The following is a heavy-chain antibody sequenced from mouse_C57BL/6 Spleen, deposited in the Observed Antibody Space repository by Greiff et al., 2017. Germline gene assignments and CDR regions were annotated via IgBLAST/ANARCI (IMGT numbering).Heavy chain of an antibody. CDR1: GYSITSDY. J-gene: IGHJ1*03. D-gene: IGHD1-1*01. CDR3: ARRYYYGSSSWYFDV. CDR2: ISYSGST. Sequence: DVQLQESGPGLAKPSQTLSLSCSVTGYSITSDYWNWIRKFPGKKLEYIGYISYSGSTYYNPSPNSRISITRDTSKNQYYLQLNSVTTEDTATYYCARRYYYGSSSWYFDVWGTGTTVTVSS. V-gene: IGHV3-8*01.